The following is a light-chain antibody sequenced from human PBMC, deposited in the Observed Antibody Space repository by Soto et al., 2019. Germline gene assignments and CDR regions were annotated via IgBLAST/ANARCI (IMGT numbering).Light chain of an antibody. CDR2: DAS. Sequence: QSVLTQPASASGSPGQSITISCTGTSSTVGSYNLVSWYQQHPGEAPKLMISDASKRHSGTSNRFSGSQPGNTASLTISGLQAKVEVDNYGCSYAGSDTMIFGGGTKVTVL. CDR3: CSYAGSDTMI. V-gene: IGLV2-23*01. J-gene: IGLJ2*01. CDR1: SSTVGSYNL.